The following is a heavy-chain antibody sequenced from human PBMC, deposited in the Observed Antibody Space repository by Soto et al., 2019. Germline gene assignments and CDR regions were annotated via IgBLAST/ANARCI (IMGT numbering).Heavy chain of an antibody. CDR1: RGTFNRYA. V-gene: IGHV1-69*01. Sequence: QVQLVQSGAEVKKPGSSVKVSCLASRGTFNRYAINWVRQARGHTLEWLGALVPQCGTPNYAQKFQDRVTIVADESTNTTSMELRGLTSDDTAVYYCARQNRDTPMVPFDVWGQGTLVTVSS. D-gene: IGHD5-18*01. CDR3: ARQNRDTPMVPFDV. J-gene: IGHJ4*02. CDR2: LVPQCGTP.